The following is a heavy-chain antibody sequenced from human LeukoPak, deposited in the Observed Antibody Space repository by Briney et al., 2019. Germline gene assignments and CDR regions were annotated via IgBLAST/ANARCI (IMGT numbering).Heavy chain of an antibody. CDR2: ISSSSSYI. D-gene: IGHD5-24*01. V-gene: IGHV3-21*01. CDR3: ARVRLGGYNHDAFDI. J-gene: IGHJ3*02. Sequence: GGSLRLSCAASGFTFSSYSMNWVRQAPGKGLEWVSSISSSSSYIYYADSVKGRFTISRDNSKNTLYLQMNSLRAEDTAVYYCARVRLGGYNHDAFDIWGQGTMVTVSS. CDR1: GFTFSSYS.